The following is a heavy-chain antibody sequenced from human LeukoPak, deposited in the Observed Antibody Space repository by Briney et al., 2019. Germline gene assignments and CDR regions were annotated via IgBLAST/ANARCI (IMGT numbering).Heavy chain of an antibody. D-gene: IGHD3-10*01. Sequence: ASVKVSCKASGYTFTGYYMHWVRQAPGQGLEWMGRINPNSGGTNYAQKFQGRVTMTRDTSISTAYMELSRLRSDDTAVYYCARECGGSGSYYKMNWFDPWGQGTLVTVSS. J-gene: IGHJ5*02. V-gene: IGHV1-2*06. CDR1: GYTFTGYY. CDR3: ARECGGSGSYYKMNWFDP. CDR2: INPNSGGT.